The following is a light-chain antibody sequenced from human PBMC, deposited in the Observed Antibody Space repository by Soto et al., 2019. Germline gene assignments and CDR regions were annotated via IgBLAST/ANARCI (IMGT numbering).Light chain of an antibody. V-gene: IGLV2-14*01. J-gene: IGLJ3*02. Sequence: QSVLTQPASVSGSAGQSITISCSGTMRDVGAYNLVSWYQQHPGTAPKLIIYEVRNRPSGISSRFSGSRSGNTASLTISGLQPEEEGDSSCSAYKARSTLVFGGGTKVTV. CDR2: EVR. CDR3: SAYKARSTLV. CDR1: MRDVGAYNL.